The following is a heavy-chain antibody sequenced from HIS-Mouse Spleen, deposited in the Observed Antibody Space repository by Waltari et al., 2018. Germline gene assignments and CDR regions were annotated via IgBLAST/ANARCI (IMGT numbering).Heavy chain of an antibody. Sequence: QLQLQESGPGLVKPSEPLSLTCTVPGGSIRSSSYYWGWIRPPPGKGLEWIGSIYYSGSTYYNPSLKSRVTISVDTSKNQFSLKLSSVTAADTAVYYCAREIPYSSSWYDWYFDLWGRGTLVTVSS. D-gene: IGHD6-13*01. CDR1: GGSIRSSSYY. V-gene: IGHV4-39*07. CDR3: AREIPYSSSWYDWYFDL. J-gene: IGHJ2*01. CDR2: IYYSGST.